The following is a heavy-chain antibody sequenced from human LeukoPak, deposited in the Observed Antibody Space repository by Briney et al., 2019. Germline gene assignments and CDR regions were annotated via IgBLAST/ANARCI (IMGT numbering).Heavy chain of an antibody. CDR3: ASLPQPGYNSGFYGGVDY. Sequence: PSETLSLTCAVYGGSFSGYSWNWIRQPPGKGLEWIGEIIHSGGTNLNPSLKSRVTISPDTSEKQFSLKLNSVTAADTAVYFCASLPQPGYNSGFYGGVDYWGQGTLVTVSS. J-gene: IGHJ4*02. D-gene: IGHD5-18*01. CDR1: GGSFSGYS. CDR2: IIHSGGT. V-gene: IGHV4-34*12.